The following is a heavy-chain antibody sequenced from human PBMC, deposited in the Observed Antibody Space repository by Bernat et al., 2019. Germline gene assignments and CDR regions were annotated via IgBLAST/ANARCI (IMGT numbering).Heavy chain of an antibody. CDR1: GFTFSDHY. CDR2: TRNKANSYTT. CDR3: AKATDILTGGNSFDP. V-gene: IGHV3-72*01. D-gene: IGHD3-9*01. J-gene: IGHJ5*02. Sequence: EVQLVESGGGLVQPGGSLRLSCAASGFTFSDHYMDWVRQAPGKGLEWVGRTRNKANSYTTEYAASVKGRFTISRDDSKNSLYLQMNSLKTEDTAVYYCAKATDILTGGNSFDPWGQGTLVTVSS.